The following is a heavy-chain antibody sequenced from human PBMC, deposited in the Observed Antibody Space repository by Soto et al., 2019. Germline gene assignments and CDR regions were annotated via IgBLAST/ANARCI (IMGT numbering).Heavy chain of an antibody. V-gene: IGHV3-74*01. Sequence: EVQLVESGGGLIQPGGALRLTCTASGFSLSHYWMHWIRQAPGKGLVWVSRINLDGSSTDYAPSVKGRFTISRDNAKNTPYLQMHSLARGETAVYYCARGWGFTDYWGRGTVVTVSS. CDR3: ARGWGFTDY. J-gene: IGHJ4*02. CDR2: INLDGSST. D-gene: IGHD7-27*01. CDR1: GFSLSHYW.